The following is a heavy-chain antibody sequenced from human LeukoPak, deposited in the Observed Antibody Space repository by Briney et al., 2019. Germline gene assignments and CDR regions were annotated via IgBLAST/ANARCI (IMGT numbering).Heavy chain of an antibody. D-gene: IGHD3-22*01. Sequence: GGSLRLSCAASGFTLSDYHIFWIRQAPGKGLDWVSYISSSGTDRFYADSVRGRFTISRDNAENPLYLQMNSLRAEDTAVYYCASLDTSGFYHKGDAFDIWGQGTLVTVSS. J-gene: IGHJ3*02. CDR1: GFTLSDYH. CDR3: ASLDTSGFYHKGDAFDI. V-gene: IGHV3-11*01. CDR2: ISSSGTDR.